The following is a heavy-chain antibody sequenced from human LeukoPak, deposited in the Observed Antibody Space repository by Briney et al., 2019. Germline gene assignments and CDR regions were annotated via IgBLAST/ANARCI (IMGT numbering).Heavy chain of an antibody. V-gene: IGHV3-23*01. Sequence: PGGSLRLSCAASGLTLSTYGMGWVRQAPGKGLEWVSAISESGRSTYYADSVKGRFTISRDNSKNTLYLQMNSLRAEDTAVYYCAKDRSRSDYDYVWGSYRYTPYYYGMDVWGQGTTVTVSS. D-gene: IGHD3-16*02. CDR1: GLTLSTYG. CDR2: ISESGRST. J-gene: IGHJ6*02. CDR3: AKDRSRSDYDYVWGSYRYTPYYYGMDV.